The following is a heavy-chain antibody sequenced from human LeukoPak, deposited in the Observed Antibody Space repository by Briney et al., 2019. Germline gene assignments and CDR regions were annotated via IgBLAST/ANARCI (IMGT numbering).Heavy chain of an antibody. V-gene: IGHV3-30*18. Sequence: GRSLRLSCAASGFTFSSHGMHWVRQAPGKGLEWVAVISYDGSNKYYTDSVKGRFTISRDNSKNTLYLQMNSLRAEDTAVYYCAKGGSSWTWVDYWGQGTLVTVSS. J-gene: IGHJ4*02. CDR1: GFTFSSHG. CDR3: AKGGSSWTWVDY. D-gene: IGHD6-13*01. CDR2: ISYDGSNK.